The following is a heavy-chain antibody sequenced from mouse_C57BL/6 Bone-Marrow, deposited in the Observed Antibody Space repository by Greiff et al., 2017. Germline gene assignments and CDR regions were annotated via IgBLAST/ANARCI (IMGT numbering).Heavy chain of an antibody. Sequence: VQLQQSGPVLVKPGASVKMSCKASGYTFTDYYMNWVKQSHGKSLEWIGVINPYNGGTSYNQKFKGKATLTVDKSSSTAYMELNSLTSEDSAVYYCASSLWSYFDYWGQGTTLTVSS. V-gene: IGHV1-19*01. CDR1: GYTFTDYY. CDR2: INPYNGGT. CDR3: ASSLWSYFDY. D-gene: IGHD1-1*02. J-gene: IGHJ2*01.